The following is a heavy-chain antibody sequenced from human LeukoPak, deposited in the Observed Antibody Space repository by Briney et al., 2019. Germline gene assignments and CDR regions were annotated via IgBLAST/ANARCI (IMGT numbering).Heavy chain of an antibody. J-gene: IGHJ4*02. V-gene: IGHV3-23*01. CDR2: IRSDGTI. CDR3: AKVSGWSWFDY. D-gene: IGHD6-19*01. CDR1: GFTSFDFP. Sequence: PGGSLRLSCEASGFTSFDFPMNWVRQAPGKGLEWVSHIRSDGTITYADSVKGRFTISRDNSKNTLYLQMNSLRAEDTAVYYCAKVSGWSWFDYWGQGTLVTVSS.